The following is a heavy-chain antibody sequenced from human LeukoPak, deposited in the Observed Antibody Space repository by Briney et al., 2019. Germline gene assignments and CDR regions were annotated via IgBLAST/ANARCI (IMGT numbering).Heavy chain of an antibody. Sequence: SETLSLTCTVSGGSISSYYWSWIRQSPGKGLEWIGYIYDGGSTKYNPSLKSRVTMSPDMSKNQLSLKLTSVTAEDTAVYYCARLESGVLGDPYYYDSTGYYYRGYFDSWGQGTLVTVSS. CDR2: IYDGGST. CDR1: GGSISSYY. V-gene: IGHV4-59*08. D-gene: IGHD3-22*01. CDR3: ARLESGVLGDPYYYDSTGYYYRGYFDS. J-gene: IGHJ4*02.